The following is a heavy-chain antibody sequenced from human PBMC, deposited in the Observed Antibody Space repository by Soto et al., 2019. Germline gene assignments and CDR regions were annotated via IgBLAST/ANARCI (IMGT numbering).Heavy chain of an antibody. D-gene: IGHD1-7*01. Sequence: PGESLKISCKGSGYSFTSYWIGWVRQMPGKGLEWMGIIYPGDSDTRYSPSFQGQVTISADKSISTAYLQWSSLKASDTAMYYCARLRDKLELRSPFRYWGQGTLVTVSS. CDR1: GYSFTSYW. V-gene: IGHV5-51*01. CDR2: IYPGDSDT. J-gene: IGHJ4*02. CDR3: ARLRDKLELRSPFRY.